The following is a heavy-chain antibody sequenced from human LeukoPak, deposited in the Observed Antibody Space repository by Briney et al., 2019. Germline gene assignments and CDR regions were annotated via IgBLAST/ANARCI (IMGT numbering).Heavy chain of an antibody. Sequence: GGSLRLSCAASGFTFSRYWMSWVRQAPGKGLEWVANIKQDGSEKDYVDSVKGRFTISRDNAKNSLYLQMNSLRAEDTAVYYCARDSPGATYAFDIWGQGTMVTVS. CDR3: ARDSPGATYAFDI. J-gene: IGHJ3*02. CDR2: IKQDGSEK. CDR1: GFTFSRYW. D-gene: IGHD1-26*01. V-gene: IGHV3-7*01.